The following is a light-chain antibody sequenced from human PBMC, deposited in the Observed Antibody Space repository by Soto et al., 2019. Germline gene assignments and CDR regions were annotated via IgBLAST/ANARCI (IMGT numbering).Light chain of an antibody. CDR3: QQRSNWPPIT. J-gene: IGKJ5*01. Sequence: EIVLTQSPFTLSLSPGERATLSCRASQSVSSSYLAWYQQKPGQAPRLLIYGASSRATGIPDRFSGSGFGTDFTLTISSLEPEDAAVYYCQQRSNWPPITFGQGRRLEIK. CDR1: QSVSSSY. CDR2: GAS. V-gene: IGKV3D-20*02.